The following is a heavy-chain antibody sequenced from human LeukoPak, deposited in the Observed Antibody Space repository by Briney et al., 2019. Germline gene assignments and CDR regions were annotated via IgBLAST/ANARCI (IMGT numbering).Heavy chain of an antibody. CDR1: GFIFSSYA. Sequence: PGGSLRLSCAASGFIFSSYAMHWVRQAPGKGLEWVAVISYDGSNKYYADSVKGRFTISRDNSKNTLYLQMNSLRAEDTAVYYCARNSGSYSVYYYYYMDVWGKGTTVTVSS. CDR3: ARNSGSYSVYYYYYMDV. CDR2: ISYDGSNK. J-gene: IGHJ6*03. D-gene: IGHD1-26*01. V-gene: IGHV3-30*01.